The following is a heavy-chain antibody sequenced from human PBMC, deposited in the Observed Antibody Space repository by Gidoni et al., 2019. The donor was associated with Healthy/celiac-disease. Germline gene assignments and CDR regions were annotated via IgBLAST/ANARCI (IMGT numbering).Heavy chain of an antibody. V-gene: IGHV3-33*01. CDR2: IWYDGSNK. CDR3: ARDAYGSGSTYFDL. D-gene: IGHD3-10*01. Sequence: QVQLVESGGGVVQPGRSLRLSCAASGFTFSSYGMHWVRQAPGKGLEWVAVIWYDGSNKYYADSVKGRFTISRDNSKNTLYLQMNSLRAEDTAVYYCARDAYGSGSTYFDLWGRGTLVTVSS. CDR1: GFTFSSYG. J-gene: IGHJ2*01.